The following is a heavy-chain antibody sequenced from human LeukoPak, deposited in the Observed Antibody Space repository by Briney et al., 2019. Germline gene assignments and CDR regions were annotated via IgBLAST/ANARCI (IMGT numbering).Heavy chain of an antibody. Sequence: PGGSLRLSCAASGFTLSSYAMSWLRQAPGKGLEWVSAISGSGGSTYYADSVKGRFTISRDNSKNTLYLQMNSLRAEDTAVYYCAKGSRWLVAPFDYWGQGTLVTVSS. D-gene: IGHD6-19*01. J-gene: IGHJ4*02. CDR1: GFTLSSYA. V-gene: IGHV3-23*01. CDR2: ISGSGGST. CDR3: AKGSRWLVAPFDY.